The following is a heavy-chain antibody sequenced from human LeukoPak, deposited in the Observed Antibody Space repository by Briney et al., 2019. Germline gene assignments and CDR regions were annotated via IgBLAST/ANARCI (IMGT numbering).Heavy chain of an antibody. Sequence: PGGSLRLSCAASGFTFSSYEMNWVRQAPGKGLEWVSSISSSSSYIYYADSVKGRFTISRDNAKNSLYLQMNSLRAEDTAVYYCARAGFTFSDYFGSFFDYWGQGTLVAVSS. CDR1: GFTFSSYE. J-gene: IGHJ4*02. CDR3: ARAGFTFSDYFGSFFDY. V-gene: IGHV3-21*01. D-gene: IGHD3-10*01. CDR2: ISSSSSYI.